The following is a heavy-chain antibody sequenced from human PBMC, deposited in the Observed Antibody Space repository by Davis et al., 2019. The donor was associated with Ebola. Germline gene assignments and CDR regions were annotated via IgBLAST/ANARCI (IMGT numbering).Heavy chain of an antibody. V-gene: IGHV1-3*01. CDR3: ARLHGVAGTGGFDY. CDR1: GYSFPTSE. Sequence: ASVPVSRKASGYSFPTSEMHWVRQAPGQGLEWMGGINAGYGDTEYSQGFQGRLTITRDTSANTAFMELTSLRSEDTAVYFCARLHGVAGTGGFDYWGQGTRVTVSS. CDR2: INAGYGDT. D-gene: IGHD6-19*01. J-gene: IGHJ4*02.